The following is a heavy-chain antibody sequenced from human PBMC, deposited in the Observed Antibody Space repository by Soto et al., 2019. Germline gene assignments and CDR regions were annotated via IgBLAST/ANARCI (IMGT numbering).Heavy chain of an antibody. Sequence: EVQLLESGGGLVQPGGSLRLSCAASGFTFSSYAMSWVRQAPGKGLEWVSAISGSGGSTYYADSVKGWFTISRDNSKNTLYLQINSLRAEDTAVYYCAKDPRYCSGGSCHPLYYFDYWGQGTLVTVSS. CDR1: GFTFSSYA. V-gene: IGHV3-23*01. D-gene: IGHD2-15*01. CDR2: ISGSGGST. CDR3: AKDPRYCSGGSCHPLYYFDY. J-gene: IGHJ4*02.